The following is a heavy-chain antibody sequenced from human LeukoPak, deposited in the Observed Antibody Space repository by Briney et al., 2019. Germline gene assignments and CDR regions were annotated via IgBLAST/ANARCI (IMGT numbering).Heavy chain of an antibody. V-gene: IGHV3-23*01. D-gene: IGHD3-10*01. CDR3: AKARGFAEFDY. CDR1: GFTFSGHG. J-gene: IGHJ4*02. Sequence: GGSLRLSCAAYGFTFSGHGMRWVRQAPGKGLDWVSAISGSGDTTYYADSVKGRFTISRDNSKNTLYLQMNSLRAEDTALYFCAKARGFAEFDYWGQGTLVTVSS. CDR2: ISGSGDTT.